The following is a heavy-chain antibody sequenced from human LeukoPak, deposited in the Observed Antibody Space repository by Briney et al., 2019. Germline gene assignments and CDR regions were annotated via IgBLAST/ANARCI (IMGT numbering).Heavy chain of an antibody. V-gene: IGHV3-30-3*01. CDR3: AREELGSSLGFDP. Sequence: PGGSLRLSCAASGFTFNYYAMHWVRQAPGKGLEWVAVISYDGSNKYYADSVKGRFTISRDNAKNTLYLQMNSLRAEDTAVYYCAREELGSSLGFDPWGQGTLVTVSS. CDR1: GFTFNYYA. D-gene: IGHD3-16*01. CDR2: ISYDGSNK. J-gene: IGHJ5*02.